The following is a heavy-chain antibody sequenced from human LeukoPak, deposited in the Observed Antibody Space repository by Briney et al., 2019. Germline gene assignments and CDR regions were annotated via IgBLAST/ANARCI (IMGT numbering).Heavy chain of an antibody. D-gene: IGHD4-23*01. J-gene: IGHJ4*02. CDR3: ASYGGFTSATLVDLL. CDR1: GFSFSVYS. Sequence: PGGSLRLSCAASGFSFSVYSMNWVRQAPGKGLEWVSSISSRSYTDYADSVRGRFTISRDNAKNSLFLQMNSLRAEDTAVYYCASYGGFTSATLVDLLRGQGTLVTVSS. V-gene: IGHV3-69-1*01. CDR2: ISSRSYT.